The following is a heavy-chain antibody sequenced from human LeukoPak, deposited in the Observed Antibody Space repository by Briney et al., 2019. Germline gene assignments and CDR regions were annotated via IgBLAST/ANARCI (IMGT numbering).Heavy chain of an antibody. Sequence: GGSLRLSCAASGFTFSSYWMRWVRQAPGKGLEWVANIKQDGSEKYYVDSVKGRFTISRDNAKNSLYLQMNSLRAEDTAVYYCARGRVGMARPFSRGWYFAYWGQGTLVTVSS. D-gene: IGHD2-15*01. CDR1: GFTFSSYW. CDR2: IKQDGSEK. CDR3: ARGRVGMARPFSRGWYFAY. V-gene: IGHV3-7*01. J-gene: IGHJ4*02.